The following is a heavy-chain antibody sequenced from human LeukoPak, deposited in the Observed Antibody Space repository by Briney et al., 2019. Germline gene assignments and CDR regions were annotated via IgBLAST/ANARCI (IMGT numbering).Heavy chain of an antibody. CDR3: ARERVPAATLDAFDI. J-gene: IGHJ3*02. Sequence: GGSLRLSCAASGFTFSSYSMNWVRQAPGKGLEWVSSISSSSSYIYYADSVKGRFTISRDNAKNSLYLQMNSLRAEDTAVYYRARERVPAATLDAFDIWGQGTMVTVSS. D-gene: IGHD2-2*01. CDR1: GFTFSSYS. CDR2: ISSSSSYI. V-gene: IGHV3-21*01.